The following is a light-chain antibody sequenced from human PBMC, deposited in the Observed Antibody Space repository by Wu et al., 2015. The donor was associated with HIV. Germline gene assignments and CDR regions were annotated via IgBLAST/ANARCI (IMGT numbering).Light chain of an antibody. J-gene: IGKJ3*01. Sequence: EMVMTQSPATLSVSPGERATLSCRASRSVNSKLAWYQQKPGQAPRLLIYGASIRATGVPARFTGSGSGTEFALTISSLDSEDFAVYYCQQYNNWPPFTFGPGTKVDIK. CDR2: GAS. CDR3: QQYNNWPPFT. V-gene: IGKV3-15*01. CDR1: RSVNSK.